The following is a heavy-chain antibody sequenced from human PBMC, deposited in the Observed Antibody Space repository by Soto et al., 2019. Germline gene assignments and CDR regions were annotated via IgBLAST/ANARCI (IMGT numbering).Heavy chain of an antibody. J-gene: IGHJ5*02. CDR2: IYWDADK. V-gene: IGHV2-5*02. Sequence: QITLKESGPTLVKPTQTLTLTCTFSGFSLSTSGVGVGWIRQPPGKALECLALIYWDADKHYRPSLKSRLTNTKDTSKNHVVLTMTNMDPVDTATYYCAHIPNYYQYNWFDPWGQGTLVTVSS. CDR1: GFSLSTSGVG. CDR3: AHIPNYYQYNWFDP. D-gene: IGHD3-10*01.